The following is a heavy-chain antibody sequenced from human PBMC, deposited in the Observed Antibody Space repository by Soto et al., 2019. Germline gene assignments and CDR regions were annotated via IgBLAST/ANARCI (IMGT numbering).Heavy chain of an antibody. J-gene: IGHJ6*02. CDR2: IYYSGST. Sequence: NPSETLSLTCTVSGGSISSYYWSWIRQPPGKGLEWIGYIYYSGSTNYNPSLKSRVTISVDTSKNQFSLKLSSVTAADTAVYYCGRVYVVAHYYYYGMDVWGQGTTVTVSS. CDR1: GGSISSYY. CDR3: GRVYVVAHYYYYGMDV. V-gene: IGHV4-59*01. D-gene: IGHD2-2*01.